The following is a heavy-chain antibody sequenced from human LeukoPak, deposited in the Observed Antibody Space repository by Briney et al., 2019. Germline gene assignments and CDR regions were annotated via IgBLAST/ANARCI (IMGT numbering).Heavy chain of an antibody. CDR3: AREVVTLPDY. J-gene: IGHJ4*02. CDR1: GFTFSSYA. D-gene: IGHD3-22*01. CDR2: ISYDGSNK. Sequence: GRSLRLSCAASGFTFSSYAMHWVRQAPGKGLEWVAVISYDGSNKYYADSVKGRFTISRDNSKNTLYLQMNSLRAEDTAVYYCAREVVTLPDYWGQGTLVTVSS. V-gene: IGHV3-30-3*01.